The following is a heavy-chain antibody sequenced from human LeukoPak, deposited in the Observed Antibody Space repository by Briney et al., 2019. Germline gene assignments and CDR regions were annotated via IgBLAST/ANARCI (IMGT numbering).Heavy chain of an antibody. V-gene: IGHV3-74*01. J-gene: IGHJ4*02. CDR3: TKEDWLFEFDY. Sequence: PGGSLRLSCAASGFTFSSYWMHWVRHAPGKGLVWVSRINSDGSSTSYADSVKVRFTISRDNAKNTLYLQMNSLRAEDTAVYYCTKEDWLFEFDYWGQGTLVTVSS. D-gene: IGHD3/OR15-3a*01. CDR1: GFTFSSYW. CDR2: INSDGSST.